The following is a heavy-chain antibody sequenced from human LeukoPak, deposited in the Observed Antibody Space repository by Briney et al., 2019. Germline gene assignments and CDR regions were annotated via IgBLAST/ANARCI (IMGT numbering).Heavy chain of an antibody. CDR2: IIPIFGTA. D-gene: IGHD6-19*01. J-gene: IGHJ1*01. CDR1: GGTFSSYA. Sequence: SVKVSCKASGGTFSSYAISWVRQAPGQGLEWMGGIIPIFGTANYAQKFQGRVTITADESTSTAYLELSSLTSEDTAVYYCARTPVRGSSGWYHAAEYFQHWGQGTLVTVSS. V-gene: IGHV1-69*13. CDR3: ARTPVRGSSGWYHAAEYFQH.